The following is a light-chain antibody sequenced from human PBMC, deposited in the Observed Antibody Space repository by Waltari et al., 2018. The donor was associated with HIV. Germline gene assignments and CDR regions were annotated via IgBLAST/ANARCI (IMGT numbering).Light chain of an antibody. CDR1: QSVTSY. J-gene: IGKJ1*01. CDR2: SAS. CDR3: QQYDSYPWT. Sequence: DIQMTQSPPSLFASLGDRVTITCGASQSVTSYLAWYQQKLGSSPSLLIYSASTLVTAVFSTFSASGSGTHFTLTITNLQPDDVATYFCQQYDSYPWTFGQGTRV. V-gene: IGKV1-5*03.